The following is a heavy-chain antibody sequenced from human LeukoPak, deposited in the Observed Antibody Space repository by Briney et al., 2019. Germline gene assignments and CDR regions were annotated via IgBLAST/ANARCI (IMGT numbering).Heavy chain of an antibody. D-gene: IGHD1-26*01. CDR2: IRADGATT. J-gene: IGHJ4*02. V-gene: IGHV3-43*02. CDR3: ARDNTGSYEY. CDR1: GFTFGDYD. Sequence: GGSLRLSCAASGFTFGDYDMHWVRQAPGKGLEWVSLIRADGATTRYTDSVKGRFTITRDNSKDSLYLQMNSLRTEDTALYYCARDNTGSYEYWGQGTLVTVSP.